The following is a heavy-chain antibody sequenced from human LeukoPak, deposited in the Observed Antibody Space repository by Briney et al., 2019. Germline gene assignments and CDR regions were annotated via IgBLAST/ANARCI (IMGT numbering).Heavy chain of an antibody. CDR2: IDWDDDK. J-gene: IGHJ4*02. CDR1: GFSLSTSGMR. D-gene: IGHD2-21*02. V-gene: IGHV2-70*04. Sequence: SGPALLKPTQTLTLTCTFSGFSLSTSGMRGSWIRQPPVKALEWLARIDWDDDKFYSTSLKTRLTISKDTSKNQVVLTMTNMDPVDTATYYCARTPYCGGDCYVDYWGQGTLVTVSS. CDR3: ARTPYCGGDCYVDY.